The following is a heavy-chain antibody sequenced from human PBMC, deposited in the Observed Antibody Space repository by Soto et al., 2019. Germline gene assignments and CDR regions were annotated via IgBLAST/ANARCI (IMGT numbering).Heavy chain of an antibody. D-gene: IGHD2-2*01. Sequence: SETLSLTCTVSGGSISSGDYYWSWIRQPPGKGLEWIGYIYYSGSTYYNPSLKSRVTISVDTSKNQFSLKLSSVTAADTAVYYCARDKENSTAFGDAFDIWGKGTMVTVSS. CDR3: ARDKENSTAFGDAFDI. CDR1: GGSISSGDYY. CDR2: IYYSGST. V-gene: IGHV4-30-4*01. J-gene: IGHJ3*02.